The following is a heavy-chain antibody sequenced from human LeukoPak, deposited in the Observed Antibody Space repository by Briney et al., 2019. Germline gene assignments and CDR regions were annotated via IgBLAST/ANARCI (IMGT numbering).Heavy chain of an antibody. V-gene: IGHV3-30*18. D-gene: IGHD6-19*01. Sequence: PGGSLRLSCAASGFTFSSYGMHWVRQAPGKGLEWVAVISYDGSNKYYADSVKGRFTISRDNSKNTLYLQMNSLRAEDTAVYYCAKDLSVAGTENWFDPWGQGTLVTASS. J-gene: IGHJ5*02. CDR1: GFTFSSYG. CDR2: ISYDGSNK. CDR3: AKDLSVAGTENWFDP.